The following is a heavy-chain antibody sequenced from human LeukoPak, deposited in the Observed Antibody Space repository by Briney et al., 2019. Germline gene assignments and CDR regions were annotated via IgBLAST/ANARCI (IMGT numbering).Heavy chain of an antibody. CDR3: TKAHYYDTTSFDSAFWGTRPLDY. CDR2: IRWDGDST. CDR1: GFTFDDYT. D-gene: IGHD3-22*01. J-gene: IGHJ4*02. Sequence: GGSLRLSCAASGFTFDDYTMHWVRQAPGKGLEWVSLIRWDGDSTYYADSVKGRFTISRDNIKNSLSLQMNSLRTEDTALYYCTKAHYYDTTSFDSAFWGTRPLDYWGQGTLVTVSS. V-gene: IGHV3-43*01.